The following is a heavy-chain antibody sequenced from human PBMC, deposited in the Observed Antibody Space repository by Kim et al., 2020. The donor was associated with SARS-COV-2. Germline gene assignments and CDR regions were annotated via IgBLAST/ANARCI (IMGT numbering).Heavy chain of an antibody. V-gene: IGHV4-34*01. J-gene: IGHJ4*02. D-gene: IGHD2-2*01. Sequence: SETLSLTCAVYGGSFSGYYWSWIRQPPGKWLEWIGEINHSGSTNYNPSLKSRVTISVDTSKNQFSLKLSSVTAADTTVYYCATVPATEEGWGQRTLVTAS. CDR1: GGSFSGYY. CDR2: INHSGST. CDR3: ATVPATEEG.